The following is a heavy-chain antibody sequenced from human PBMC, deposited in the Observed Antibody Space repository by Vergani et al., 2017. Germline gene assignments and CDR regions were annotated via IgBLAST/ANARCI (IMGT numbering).Heavy chain of an antibody. J-gene: IGHJ4*02. Sequence: QVQLQESGPGLVKPSETLSLTCTVSGGSISSYYWSWIREPPGKGLEWIGYSYYSGSTNYNPSLKSRVTSAVDTSKNQFSLKLSSVTAADTALYYCARGKVPFHNTAIDYWGQGTLVTVSS. D-gene: IGHD5-18*01. CDR2: SYYSGST. CDR1: GGSISSYY. CDR3: ARGKVPFHNTAIDY. V-gene: IGHV4-59*01.